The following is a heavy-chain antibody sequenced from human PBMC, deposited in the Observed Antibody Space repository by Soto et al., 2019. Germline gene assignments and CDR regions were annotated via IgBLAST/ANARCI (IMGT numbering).Heavy chain of an antibody. Sequence: QVQLVESGGGVVQPGTSLRLSCAASGFTFRSHGMHWVRQVPGKGLEWVAAISNDGRSKYYADSVKGRFSISRDNSENTMYLQMNSLRVEDTAMYYCAKQYEFGGLEDYWAQGTLVTVSS. D-gene: IGHD3-3*01. J-gene: IGHJ4*02. CDR3: AKQYEFGGLEDY. CDR1: GFTFRSHG. V-gene: IGHV3-30*18. CDR2: ISNDGRSK.